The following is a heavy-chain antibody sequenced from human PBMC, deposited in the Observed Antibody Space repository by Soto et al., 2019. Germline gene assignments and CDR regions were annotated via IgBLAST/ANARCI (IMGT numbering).Heavy chain of an antibody. CDR3: ARVGCSGGTCYSEKYYFDY. Sequence: SETLSLTCTASGGSISSSNWWSWVRQPPGKGLEWIGEIYHSGRTNYNPSLKSRVTISVDKSKILFSLKLTSVTAADTAVYYCARVGCSGGTCYSEKYYFDYWGQGTLVTVSS. V-gene: IGHV4-4*02. CDR1: GGSISSSNW. J-gene: IGHJ4*02. CDR2: IYHSGRT. D-gene: IGHD2-15*01.